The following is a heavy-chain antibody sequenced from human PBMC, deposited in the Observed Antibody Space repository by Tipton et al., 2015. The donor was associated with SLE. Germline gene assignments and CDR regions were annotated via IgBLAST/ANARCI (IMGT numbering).Heavy chain of an antibody. CDR1: GGSISSRSSY. J-gene: IGHJ4*02. CDR2: IYYSGTS. CDR3: ARDHRVNFDWILLDY. V-gene: IGHV4-39*07. D-gene: IGHD3-9*01. Sequence: TLSLTCTVSGGSISSRSSYWGWIRQSPGKGPEVIGTIYYSGTSTYNPSLKSRVTMSLDSSKNQFSLKLTSVTAADTAVYYCARDHRVNFDWILLDYWGQGALVSVSS.